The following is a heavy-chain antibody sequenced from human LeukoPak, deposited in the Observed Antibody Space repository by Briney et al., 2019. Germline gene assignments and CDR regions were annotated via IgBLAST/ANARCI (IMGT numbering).Heavy chain of an antibody. CDR2: ISSSSSII. D-gene: IGHD1-26*01. J-gene: IGHJ4*02. Sequence: GGSLRLSCAASGFTFSSYSMKWVRQAPGKGLEWVSYISSSSSIIYYADSVKGRFTVSRDNAKNSLYLQMNSLRAEDTAVYYCAGTDSGSYSRWFDYWGQGTLVTVSS. V-gene: IGHV3-48*01. CDR3: AGTDSGSYSRWFDY. CDR1: GFTFSSYS.